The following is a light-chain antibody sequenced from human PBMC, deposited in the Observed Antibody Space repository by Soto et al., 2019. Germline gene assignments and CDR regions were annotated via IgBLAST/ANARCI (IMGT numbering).Light chain of an antibody. CDR3: SSYTSSSPRV. CDR1: ISDVGGYNY. J-gene: IGLJ1*01. Sequence: QSALTQPSSWSGSPGQSIAISCTGTISDVGGYNYVSWYQQHPGKAPKLMIYEVSNRPSGVSNRFSGSKSGNTASLTISGLQAEDEADYYCSSYTSSSPRVFGTRTKVTVL. V-gene: IGLV2-14*01. CDR2: EVS.